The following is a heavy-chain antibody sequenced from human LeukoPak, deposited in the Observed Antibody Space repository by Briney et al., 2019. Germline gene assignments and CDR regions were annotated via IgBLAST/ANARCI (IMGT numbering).Heavy chain of an antibody. V-gene: IGHV3-21*04. D-gene: IGHD3-3*01. CDR2: ISSSSSYI. Sequence: GGSLRLSCAASGFTFSSYSMNWVRQAPGKGLEWVSCISSSSSYIYYADAVNGRFTISRDNAKNSLYLQMNSLRAEDTAVYYCAKAGRIRFLEYLDYWGQGTLATVSS. CDR1: GFTFSSYS. CDR3: AKAGRIRFLEYLDY. J-gene: IGHJ4*02.